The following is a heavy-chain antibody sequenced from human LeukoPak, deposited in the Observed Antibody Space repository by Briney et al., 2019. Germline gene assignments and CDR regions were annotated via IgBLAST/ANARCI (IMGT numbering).Heavy chain of an antibody. CDR3: ARTYYDILTGYFLYYYYYMDV. CDR1: GGSISSSSYY. CDR2: IYYSGST. Sequence: SETLSLTCTASGGSISSSSYYWGWIRQPPGKGLEWIGSIYYSGSTYYNPSLKSRVTISVDTSKNQFSLKLSSVTAADTAVYYCARTYYDILTGYFLYYYYYMDVWGKGTTVTVSS. J-gene: IGHJ6*03. V-gene: IGHV4-39*01. D-gene: IGHD3-9*01.